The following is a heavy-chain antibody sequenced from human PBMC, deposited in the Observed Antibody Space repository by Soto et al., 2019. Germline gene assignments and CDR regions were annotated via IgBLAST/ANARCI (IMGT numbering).Heavy chain of an antibody. CDR3: ARTAVAGFFDY. D-gene: IGHD6-19*01. CDR2: ISYDGSNK. V-gene: IGHV3-30-3*01. Sequence: QVQLVESGGGVVQPGRSLRLSCAASGFTFSSYAMHWVRQAPGKGLEWVAVISYDGSNKYYADSVKGRFTISRDNSKNTLYLQMNSLRAEDSAVYYCARTAVAGFFDYWGPGTLVTVSS. CDR1: GFTFSSYA. J-gene: IGHJ4*02.